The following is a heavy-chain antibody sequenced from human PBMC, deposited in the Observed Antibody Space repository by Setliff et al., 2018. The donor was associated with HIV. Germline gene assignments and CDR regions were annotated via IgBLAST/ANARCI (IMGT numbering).Heavy chain of an antibody. CDR3: ARGGRR. Sequence: GGSLRLSCAASGFTFSSYFMHWVRQAPGKGLEWVSSISSGSSYIYYADSVKGRFTISRDNAKNSLYLQMNSLRAEDTAVYYCARGGRRWGQGTLVTVSS. J-gene: IGHJ4*02. CDR1: GFTFSSYF. D-gene: IGHD1-26*01. V-gene: IGHV3-21*01. CDR2: ISSGSSYI.